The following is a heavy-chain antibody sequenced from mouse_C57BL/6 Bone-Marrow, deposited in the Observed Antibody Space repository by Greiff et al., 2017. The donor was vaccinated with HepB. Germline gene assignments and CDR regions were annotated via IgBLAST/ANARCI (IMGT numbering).Heavy chain of an antibody. Sequence: QVQLQQSGAELVRPGASVTLSCKASGYTFTDYEMHWVKQTPVHGLEWIGAIDPETGGTAYNQKFKGKAILTADKSSSTAYMELSSLTSEDSAVYYCTIRRKAWFAYWGQGTMVTVSA. CDR1: GYTFTDYE. D-gene: IGHD1-2*01. J-gene: IGHJ3*01. V-gene: IGHV1-15*01. CDR2: IDPETGGT. CDR3: TIRRKAWFAY.